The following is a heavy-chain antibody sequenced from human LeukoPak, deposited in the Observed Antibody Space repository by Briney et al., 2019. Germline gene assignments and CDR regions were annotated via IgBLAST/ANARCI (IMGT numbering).Heavy chain of an antibody. CDR2: IYYSGST. CDR1: GGSISSSSYY. D-gene: IGHD6-19*01. V-gene: IGHV4-39*01. CDR3: ARHSLPTAVAGTIDY. Sequence: SETLSLTCTVSGGSISSSSYYWGWIRQPPGKGLEWIGSIYYSGSTYYNPSLKSRVTISVDTSKNQFSLKLSSVTAADTAVYYCARHSLPTAVAGTIDYWGQGTLVTVSS. J-gene: IGHJ4*02.